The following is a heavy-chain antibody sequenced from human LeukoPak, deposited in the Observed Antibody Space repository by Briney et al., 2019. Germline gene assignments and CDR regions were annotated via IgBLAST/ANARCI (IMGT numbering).Heavy chain of an antibody. Sequence: SETLSLTCTVSGGSISTIFYSWGWIRQPPAKGLEWIVNFYSGGKTYYNPSLKSRVTMSADTAKNQFSLKLSSVTAADTAVYYCASSRQVAKNYYFYYYMDVWGKGTTVTVSS. D-gene: IGHD1-1*01. CDR1: GGSISTIFYS. CDR3: ASSRQVAKNYYFYYYMDV. V-gene: IGHV4-39*01. CDR2: FYSGGKT. J-gene: IGHJ6*03.